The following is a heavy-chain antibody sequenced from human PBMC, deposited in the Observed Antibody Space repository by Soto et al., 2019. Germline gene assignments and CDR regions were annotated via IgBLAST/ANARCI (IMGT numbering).Heavy chain of an antibody. J-gene: IGHJ4*02. CDR2: INPANGDR. V-gene: IGHV1-3*01. D-gene: IGHD3-10*01. Sequence: QVQLVQSGAEVKKPGASVKVSCKASGYTFTRYPIHWVRQAPGQGLEWMGWINPANGDRDYLQKFQGRFAVSRDTSASTVYMELSSLTSEDTAVYYCARKEYYSSGIYRFDYWGQGTLVTVSS. CDR3: ARKEYYSSGIYRFDY. CDR1: GYTFTRYP.